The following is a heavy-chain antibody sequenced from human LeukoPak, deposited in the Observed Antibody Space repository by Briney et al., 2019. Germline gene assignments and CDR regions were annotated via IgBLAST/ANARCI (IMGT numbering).Heavy chain of an antibody. CDR1: GGSISSYY. CDR2: IYYSGST. CDR3: ARDSYSGYEN. V-gene: IGHV4-59*01. Sequence: SETLSLTRTVSGGSISSYYWSWIRQPPGKGLEWIGYIYYSGSTNYNPSLKSRVTISVDTSKNQFSLKLSSVTAADTAVYYCARDSYSGYENWGQGTLVTVSS. J-gene: IGHJ4*02. D-gene: IGHD5-12*01.